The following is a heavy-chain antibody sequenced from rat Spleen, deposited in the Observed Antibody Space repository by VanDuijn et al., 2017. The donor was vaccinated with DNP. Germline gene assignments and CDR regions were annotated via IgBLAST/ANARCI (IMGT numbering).Heavy chain of an antibody. J-gene: IGHJ1*01. CDR3: ARHYGGYSYYWYFDF. D-gene: IGHD1-11*01. CDR1: GFTFSDYN. V-gene: IGHV5S23*01. Sequence: EVQLAESGGGLVQPGRSLKLSCEASGFTFSDYNMAWVRQAPTKGLEWVATISSSGGSTYYRDSVKGRFTISRDNAKSTLYLQMNSLRSEDTATYYCARHYGGYSYYWYFDFWGPGTMVTVSS. CDR2: ISSSGGST.